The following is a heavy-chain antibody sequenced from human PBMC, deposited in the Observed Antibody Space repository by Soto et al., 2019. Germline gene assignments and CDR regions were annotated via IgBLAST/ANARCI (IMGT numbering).Heavy chain of an antibody. V-gene: IGHV4-61*01. CDR3: ARFRFLEWFFDY. D-gene: IGHD3-3*01. CDR2: IYYSGST. CDR1: GGSVSSGSYY. Sequence: WETLSLTCTVSGGSVSSGSYYWSLIRQPPGKGLEWIGYIYYSGSTNYNTSLKSRVTISVDTSKNQFSLKLSSVPAADTAVYYCARFRFLEWFFDYWGQGTLVTVSS. J-gene: IGHJ4*02.